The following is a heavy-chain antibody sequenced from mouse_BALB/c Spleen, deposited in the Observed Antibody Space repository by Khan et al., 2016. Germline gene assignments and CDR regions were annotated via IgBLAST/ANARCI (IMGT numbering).Heavy chain of an antibody. D-gene: IGHD1-1*01. Sequence: EVQLQESGPGLVKPSQSLSLTCTVTGYSITSDYAWNWIRQFPGNKLEWMGYISYSGSTSYNPSLNSRISITRDTSENQFFLQLNSVTTEDTATYYCARSYYYGSSYYFDYWGQGTTLTVSS. CDR1: GYSITSDYA. V-gene: IGHV3-2*02. CDR3: ARSYYYGSSYYFDY. J-gene: IGHJ2*01. CDR2: ISYSGST.